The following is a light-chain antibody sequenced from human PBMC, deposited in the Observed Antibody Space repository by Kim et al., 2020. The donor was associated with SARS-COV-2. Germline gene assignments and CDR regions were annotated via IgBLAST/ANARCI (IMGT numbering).Light chain of an antibody. J-gene: IGLJ3*02. CDR2: QDT. V-gene: IGLV3-1*01. Sequence: SYELTQPPSVSVSPGQTASITCSVDKLGDKYACWYQQKPGQSPMLVIYQDTKRPSGIPERFSGSNSGNTATLTISGTQAMDEADYYCQAWDSSTVVFGGG. CDR1: KLGDKY. CDR3: QAWDSSTVV.